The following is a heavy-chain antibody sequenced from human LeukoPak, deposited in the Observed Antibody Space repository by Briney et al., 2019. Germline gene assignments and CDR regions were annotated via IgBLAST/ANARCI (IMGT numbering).Heavy chain of an antibody. Sequence: ASVKVSCKASGYTFTSYGVSWVRQAPGQGLEWMGWISAYNGNTNYAQKLQGRVTMTTDTSTSTAYMELRSLRSDDTAVYYCAREAVDIVATSMSYNRNFDYWGQGTLVTVSS. V-gene: IGHV1-18*01. CDR2: ISAYNGNT. CDR1: GYTFTSYG. J-gene: IGHJ4*02. CDR3: AREAVDIVATSMSYNRNFDY. D-gene: IGHD5-12*01.